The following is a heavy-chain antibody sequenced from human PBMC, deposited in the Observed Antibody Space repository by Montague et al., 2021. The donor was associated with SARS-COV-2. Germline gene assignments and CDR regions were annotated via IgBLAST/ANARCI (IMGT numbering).Heavy chain of an antibody. V-gene: IGHV3-30-3*01. CDR1: GFTFTSYA. CDR3: ARDQGGYGYNDY. J-gene: IGHJ4*02. Sequence: SLRLSCAASGFTFTSYAMHWVRQAPGKGLEWVAVISFDGTNKHYTDSVKGRFTISRDNSKNTLYLQMHSVRPEDTAVYYCARDQGGYGYNDYWGQGTLVTVSS. CDR2: ISFDGTNK. D-gene: IGHD3-10*01.